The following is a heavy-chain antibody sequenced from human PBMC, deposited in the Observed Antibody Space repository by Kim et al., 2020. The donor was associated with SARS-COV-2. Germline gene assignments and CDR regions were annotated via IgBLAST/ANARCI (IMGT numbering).Heavy chain of an antibody. V-gene: IGHV3-30*04. J-gene: IGHJ6*01. CDR2: ISYDGSNK. D-gene: IGHD4-17*01. Sequence: GGSLRLSCAASGFTFSSYAMHWVRQAPGKGLEWVAVISYDGSNKYYVDSVKGRFTISRDNSKNTLYLQMNSLRAEDTAVYYCARLRDYGGNYYYGMDVWG. CDR3: ARLRDYGGNYYYGMDV. CDR1: GFTFSSYA.